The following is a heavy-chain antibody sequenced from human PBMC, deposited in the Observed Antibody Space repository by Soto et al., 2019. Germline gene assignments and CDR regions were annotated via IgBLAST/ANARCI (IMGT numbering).Heavy chain of an antibody. CDR3: ASRGTSGYHWGRDY. CDR2: ITNSGTSI. V-gene: IGHV3-48*03. J-gene: IGHJ4*02. D-gene: IGHD3-22*01. CDR1: GFTLSSYE. Sequence: PGGSLRLSCAASGFTLSSYEMNWVRQAPGKGLEWVSYITNSGTSIYYADSVKGRFTISRDNAKNSLYLQMNNLSAEDTGVYYCASRGTSGYHWGRDYWGQGTLVTVSS.